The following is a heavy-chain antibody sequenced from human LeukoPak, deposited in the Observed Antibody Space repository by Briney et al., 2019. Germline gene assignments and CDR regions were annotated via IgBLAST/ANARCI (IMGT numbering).Heavy chain of an antibody. CDR2: IYHTGSA. D-gene: IGHD2-2*01. Sequence: SETLSLTCSVSGYSFTSGHYWGWIRQPPGKGLEWIANIYHTGSAHYNPSLKSRVTISVDTSTNQFSLKLSSVTAADTVVYYCARYCTSTTCILRGFDYWGQGTLVTVSS. CDR3: ARYCTSTTCILRGFDY. CDR1: GYSFTSGHY. J-gene: IGHJ4*02. V-gene: IGHV4-38-2*01.